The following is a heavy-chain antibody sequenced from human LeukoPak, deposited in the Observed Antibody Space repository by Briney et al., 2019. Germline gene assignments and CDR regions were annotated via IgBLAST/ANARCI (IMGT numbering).Heavy chain of an antibody. J-gene: IGHJ6*02. D-gene: IGHD3-10*01. CDR3: ARRYYYGSPGAYGMDV. Sequence: GGSLRLPCAASGFTFSSYSMNWVRQAPGKGLEWVSSISSSSSYIYYADSVKSRFTISRDNAKNSLYLQMNSLRAEDTAVYYCARRYYYGSPGAYGMDVWGQGTTVTVSS. V-gene: IGHV3-21*01. CDR1: GFTFSSYS. CDR2: ISSSSSYI.